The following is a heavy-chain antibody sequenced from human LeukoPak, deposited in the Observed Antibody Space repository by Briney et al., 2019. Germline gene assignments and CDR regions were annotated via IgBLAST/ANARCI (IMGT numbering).Heavy chain of an antibody. CDR2: ISSNGGST. Sequence: PGGSLRLSCAASGFTFRSYAMHWVRHAPGKGLEYVSAISSNGGSTYYANSVKGRFTISRDNSKNTLYLQMGSLRAEGMAVYYCARERDEDGDYWGQGTLVTVSS. V-gene: IGHV3-64*01. CDR1: GFTFRSYA. J-gene: IGHJ4*02. CDR3: ARERDEDGDY. D-gene: IGHD2-15*01.